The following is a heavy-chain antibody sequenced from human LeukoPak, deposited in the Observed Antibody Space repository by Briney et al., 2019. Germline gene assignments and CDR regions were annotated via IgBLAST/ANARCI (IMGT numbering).Heavy chain of an antibody. D-gene: IGHD7-27*01. CDR1: GFTFSSHS. J-gene: IGHJ3*01. CDR3: AREDDDWGPNALDV. CDR2: IDSGSGNI. Sequence: GGSLRLSCAASGFTFSSHSMNWVRQAPGKGLEWVSYIDSGSGNIYYRDSVKGRFTISRDNAQNSLYLQMDSLRDEDTAVYYCAREDDDWGPNALDVWGQGTVVTVSS. V-gene: IGHV3-48*02.